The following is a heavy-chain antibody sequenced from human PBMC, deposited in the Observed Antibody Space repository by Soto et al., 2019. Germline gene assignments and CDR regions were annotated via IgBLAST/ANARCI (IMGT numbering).Heavy chain of an antibody. CDR3: ARDLGGAGSY. CDR2: LNRDGSRT. V-gene: IGHV3-74*01. J-gene: IGHJ4*02. Sequence: AQLVESGGGLVQPGGSLRLSCAASGFTFSNYWMHWVRQVPGQGSVWVSRLNRDGSRTDYADSVRGRFTIFRDNARNTLYLQMNSLRAEDTAMYYCARDLGGAGSYWGRGTLVTVSS. D-gene: IGHD1-26*01. CDR1: GFTFSNYW.